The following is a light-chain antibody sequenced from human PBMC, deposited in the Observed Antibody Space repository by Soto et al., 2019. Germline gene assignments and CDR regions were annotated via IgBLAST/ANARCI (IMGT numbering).Light chain of an antibody. CDR2: DAS. CDR1: RDIRDL. Sequence: EIQMTQSPSSLSVSVGDRVTITCQASRDIRDLLNWYQQKPGKAPKLLIFDASNLEEGVPPRFSGSGSGTHFTFSINSLQPEDVATYYCQHYDNLPPYIFGQGTKVDIK. J-gene: IGKJ2*01. CDR3: QHYDNLPPYI. V-gene: IGKV1-33*01.